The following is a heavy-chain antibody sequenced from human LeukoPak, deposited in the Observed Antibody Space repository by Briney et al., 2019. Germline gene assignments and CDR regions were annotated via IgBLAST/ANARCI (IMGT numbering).Heavy chain of an antibody. V-gene: IGHV3-30*18. CDR3: AKAGQQWLVLDY. CDR1: GFTFSRFG. D-gene: IGHD6-19*01. J-gene: IGHJ4*02. CDR2: ISYDGSKT. Sequence: GGSLRLSCAASGFTFSRFGIHWVRQAPGKGLQWVALISYDGSKTYYAASVKVRFTISRDNSKNTLYLQMNSLRAEDTAVYFCAKAGQQWLVLDYWGQGTLVTVSS.